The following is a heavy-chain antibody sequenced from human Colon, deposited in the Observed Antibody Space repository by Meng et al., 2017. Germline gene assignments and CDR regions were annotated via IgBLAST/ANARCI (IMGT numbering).Heavy chain of an antibody. Sequence: QPQLQESGPGLVKPSAALSLTFSVSGGSISTSGYYWGWIRQPPGKGLEWIGSIGHSGFTYYTPSLRRRVTVSIDTSKNQFSLEVTSVTAADTAVYYCVRSSGWVRTGFDPWGQGTLVTVSS. CDR3: VRSSGWVRTGFDP. V-gene: IGHV4-39*01. D-gene: IGHD6-19*01. CDR2: IGHSGFT. J-gene: IGHJ5*02. CDR1: GGSISTSGYY.